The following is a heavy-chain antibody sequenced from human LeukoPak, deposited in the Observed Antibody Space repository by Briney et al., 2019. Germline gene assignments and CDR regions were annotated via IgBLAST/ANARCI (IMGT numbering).Heavy chain of an antibody. Sequence: GEFLKFSCKASGYSFTKYWIGWVHQMRGKGLEWMAIIFPGDSDPRYSASFQGRVTISADTSITTAYLQWSSLTASDTAMYYCAREKESGSSWFDPWGQGTLVTVSS. CDR2: IFPGDSDP. V-gene: IGHV5-51*07. CDR3: AREKESGSSWFDP. J-gene: IGHJ5*02. CDR1: GYSFTKYW. D-gene: IGHD3-10*01.